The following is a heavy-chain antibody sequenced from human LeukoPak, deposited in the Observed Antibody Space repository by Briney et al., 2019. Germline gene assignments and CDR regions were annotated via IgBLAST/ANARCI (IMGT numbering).Heavy chain of an antibody. V-gene: IGHV1-8*03. CDR2: VNPDTGET. CDR3: ARRGLVAGIYDLVYGFDI. Sequence: ASVTVSCKAAGYSFTTFHINGVRQAPGQGPERMGWVNPDTGETDFAQKFQGRVTIAQNTSITTVYMEESSLTSEDTAVYYCARRGLVAGIYDLVYGFDIWGQGTMVTVSS. J-gene: IGHJ3*02. CDR1: GYSFTTFH. D-gene: IGHD3/OR15-3a*01.